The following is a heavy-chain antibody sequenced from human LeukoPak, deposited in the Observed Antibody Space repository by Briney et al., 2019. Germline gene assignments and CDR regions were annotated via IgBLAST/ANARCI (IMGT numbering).Heavy chain of an antibody. CDR1: GGSVTSYY. D-gene: IGHD6-19*01. J-gene: IGHJ5*02. V-gene: IGHV4-34*01. CDR2: INHSGST. CDR3: ARGLIYPGWYGLRFDP. Sequence: SETLSLTCTVSGGSVTSYYWSWIRQPPGKGLEWIGEINHSGSTNYNPSLKSRVTISVDTSKNQFSLKLSSVTAADTAVYYCARGLIYPGWYGLRFDPWGQGTLVTVSS.